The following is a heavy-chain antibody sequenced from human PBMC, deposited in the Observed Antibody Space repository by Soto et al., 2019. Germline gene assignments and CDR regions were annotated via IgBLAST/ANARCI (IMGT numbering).Heavy chain of an antibody. J-gene: IGHJ3*02. Sequence: EVQLVESGGGLVQPGGSLRLSCVASGFTVTDIYMNGVRQAPGKGLEWVSVIYNEFTDYADSVRGRFSISTDSSKNALYLQMNSLRAEDSAVYYCVREPRYCSGGSCSIMGDAFDIWGQGTMVTVSS. CDR1: GFTVTDIY. CDR2: IYNEFT. D-gene: IGHD2-15*01. CDR3: VREPRYCSGGSCSIMGDAFDI. V-gene: IGHV3-66*01.